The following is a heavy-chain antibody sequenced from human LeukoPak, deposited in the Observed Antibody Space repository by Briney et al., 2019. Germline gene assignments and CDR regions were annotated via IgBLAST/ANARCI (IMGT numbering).Heavy chain of an antibody. CDR3: VKSNSGSYYDLLRKFDY. CDR2: ISSNGGST. J-gene: IGHJ4*02. Sequence: PGGSLRLSCTASGFTFSSYAMHWVRQAPGKGLEYVSAISSNGGSTYYADSVKGRFTMSRDNSKNTLYLQMSSLRAEDTAVYYCVKSNSGSYYDLLRKFDYWGQGTLVTVSS. D-gene: IGHD1-26*01. CDR1: GFTFSSYA. V-gene: IGHV3-64D*06.